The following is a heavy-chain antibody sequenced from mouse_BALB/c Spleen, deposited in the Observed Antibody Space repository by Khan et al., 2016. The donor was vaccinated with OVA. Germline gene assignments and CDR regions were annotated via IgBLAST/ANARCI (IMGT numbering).Heavy chain of an antibody. CDR2: INSDGDYI. Sequence: EVELVESGGDLVKPGGSLRLSCVASGFTFSTYGMSWVRQPPDKRLEWVATINSDGDYIYYPDTVKGRFTISRNNAENTLYLQMSSLQSEDTAIYYCASHVTGSFAYWGQGTLVTVSA. CDR1: GFTFSTYG. D-gene: IGHD4-1*01. J-gene: IGHJ3*01. CDR3: ASHVTGSFAY. V-gene: IGHV5-6*01.